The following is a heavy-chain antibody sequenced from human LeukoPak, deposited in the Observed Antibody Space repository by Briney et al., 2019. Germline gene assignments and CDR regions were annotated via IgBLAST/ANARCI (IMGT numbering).Heavy chain of an antibody. V-gene: IGHV4-30-4*01. CDR2: IYYSGST. D-gene: IGHD4-17*01. J-gene: IGHJ4*02. Sequence: SETLSLTCTVSGGSISSGDYYWSWIRQPPGKGLEWIGYIYYSGSTYYNPSLKSRVTISVDTSKTQFSLKLSSVTAADTAVYYCARAQVTTCFDYWGQGTLVTVSS. CDR3: ARAQVTTCFDY. CDR1: GGSISSGDYY.